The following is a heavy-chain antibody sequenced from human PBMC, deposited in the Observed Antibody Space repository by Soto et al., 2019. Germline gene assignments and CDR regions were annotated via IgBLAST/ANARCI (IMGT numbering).Heavy chain of an antibody. CDR1: GYTFTSYG. CDR3: ARERSSGELGD. V-gene: IGHV1-18*01. D-gene: IGHD1-7*01. J-gene: IGHJ4*02. CDR2: ISAYNGNT. Sequence: QVQLVQSGAEVKKPGASVKVSCKASGYTFTSYGISWGRQAPGQGLEWMGWISAYNGNTHYAQKLQGRVTMTTDTSTSTVDMELRSLRSDDTAVYYCARERSSGELGDWGQGTLVTVSA.